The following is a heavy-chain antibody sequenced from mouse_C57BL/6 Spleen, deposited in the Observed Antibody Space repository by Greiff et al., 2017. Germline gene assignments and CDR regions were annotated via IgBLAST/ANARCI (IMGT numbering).Heavy chain of an antibody. CDR1: GYTFTDYN. CDR2: INPNNGGT. Sequence: EVKLVESGPELVKPGASVKMSCKASGYTFTDYNMHWVKQSHGKSLEWIGYINPNNGGTSYNQKFKGKATLTVNKSSSTAYMELRSLTSEDSAVYYCARFYYDYAAGDYWGQGTTLTVSS. J-gene: IGHJ2*01. CDR3: ARFYYDYAAGDY. V-gene: IGHV1-22*01. D-gene: IGHD2-4*01.